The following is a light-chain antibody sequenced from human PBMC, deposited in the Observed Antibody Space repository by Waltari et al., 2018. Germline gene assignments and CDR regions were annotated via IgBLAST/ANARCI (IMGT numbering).Light chain of an antibody. Sequence: QSVLTQPPSASGTPGQRVTISCSGRSSTIGSNYVYLYQHVPGAAPKLLIYRNNQRPSGVPDRFSGSKSGTSASLAISGLRSEDEADYYCAAWDDSLSRWLLGGGTKLTVL. CDR1: SSTIGSNY. V-gene: IGLV1-47*01. CDR3: AAWDDSLSRWL. CDR2: RNN. J-gene: IGLJ3*02.